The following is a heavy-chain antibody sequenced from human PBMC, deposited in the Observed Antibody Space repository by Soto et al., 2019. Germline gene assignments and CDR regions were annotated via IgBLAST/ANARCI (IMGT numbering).Heavy chain of an antibody. CDR1: GYSFTNYG. CDR3: ARDRGVAPPVAGNTHYYYYMDV. J-gene: IGHJ6*03. Sequence: QDQLVQSGVEVKKPGASVKVSCKASGYSFTNYGITWVRQAPGQGFEWMGWISAYNGNTKYAQKLQGRVTMTTDASTSTAYLEVGSLTSDDPAVYYCARDRGVAPPVAGNTHYYYYMDVWGKGTTVTVSS. D-gene: IGHD6-19*01. CDR2: ISAYNGNT. V-gene: IGHV1-18*01.